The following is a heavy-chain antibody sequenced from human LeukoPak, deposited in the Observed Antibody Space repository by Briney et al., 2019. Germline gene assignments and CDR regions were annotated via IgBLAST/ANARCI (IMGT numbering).Heavy chain of an antibody. J-gene: IGHJ4*02. D-gene: IGHD3-22*01. CDR2: IHYSGST. CDR3: ARGYVYYYDGRGYDGHYFDY. CDR1: GVSVSSGIYY. Sequence: PSETLSLTCTVSGVSVSSGIYYWSWIRQPPGKGQEWIGYIHYSGSTNYNPSLKSRVTISVGTSKNQFSLKLSSVTAADTGVYYCARGYVYYYDGRGYDGHYFDYWGQGTLVTVSS. V-gene: IGHV4-61*01.